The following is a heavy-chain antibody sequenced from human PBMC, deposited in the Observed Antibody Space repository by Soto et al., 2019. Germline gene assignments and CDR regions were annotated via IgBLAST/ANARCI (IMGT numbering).Heavy chain of an antibody. Sequence: PSETLSLTCAVYGGSFSGYYWSWIRQPPGKGLEWIGEINHSGSTNYNPSLKSRVTISVDTSKNQFSLKLSSVTAADTAVYYCARGPWIQLWLKREYYFDYWGQATLVTVSS. J-gene: IGHJ4*02. V-gene: IGHV4-34*01. D-gene: IGHD5-18*01. CDR2: INHSGST. CDR3: ARGPWIQLWLKREYYFDY. CDR1: GGSFSGYY.